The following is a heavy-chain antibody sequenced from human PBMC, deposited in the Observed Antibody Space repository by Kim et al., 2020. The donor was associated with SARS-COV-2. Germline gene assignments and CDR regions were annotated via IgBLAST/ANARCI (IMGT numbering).Heavy chain of an antibody. D-gene: IGHD3-16*01. CDR1: GFTFSSYW. Sequence: GGSLRLSCVASGFTFSSYWMHWVRQAPGKGLMWVSLVNSDGSSTTYADSVKRRLTISRDNARNTLYLQMNSLRAEDTAVYYWASLSTGYVWEKFDYWGQGTRATVSS. CDR2: VNSDGSST. V-gene: IGHV3-74*01. CDR3: ASLSTGYVWEKFDY. J-gene: IGHJ4*02.